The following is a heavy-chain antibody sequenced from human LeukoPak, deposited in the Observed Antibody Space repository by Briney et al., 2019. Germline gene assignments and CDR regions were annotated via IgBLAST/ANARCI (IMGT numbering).Heavy chain of an antibody. D-gene: IGHD5-18*01. CDR2: IDPIDSYT. J-gene: IGHJ4*02. CDR3: ARARVDTAMADFDY. V-gene: IGHV5-10-1*01. Sequence: GESLKISCKASGYRFPSYWITWVRQMPGKGLEWMGGIDPIDSYTTYSPSFQGHVTISADKSIATVYLQWSALKPSETAIYYCARARVDTAMADFDYWGQGTLVTVSS. CDR1: GYRFPSYW.